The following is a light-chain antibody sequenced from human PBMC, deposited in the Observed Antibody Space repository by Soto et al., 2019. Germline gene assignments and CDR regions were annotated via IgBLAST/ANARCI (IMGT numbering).Light chain of an antibody. CDR1: SSDVGIYNY. CDR3: SSDAGSRV. V-gene: IGLV2-8*01. CDR2: EVT. J-gene: IGLJ2*01. Sequence: QSALTQPPSASGSPGPSVTISCTGTSSDVGIYNYVSWYQQHPGKAPKLMIYEVTRRRSGVPDRFSGSKFGNTASLTVSGLQADDEADYYCSSDAGSRVFGGGTKLTVL.